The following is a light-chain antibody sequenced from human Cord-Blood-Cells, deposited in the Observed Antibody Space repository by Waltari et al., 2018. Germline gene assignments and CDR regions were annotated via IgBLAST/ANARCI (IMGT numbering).Light chain of an antibody. CDR1: NIGSKN. Sequence: SYELTQPLSVSVALGQTARITCGGNNIGSKNVHWYQQKPGQAPVLVIDSDSNRPSWIPERFSGSNSGNTATLTISRAQAGDEADDYCQVWDSSTVVFGGGTTLTVL. J-gene: IGLJ2*01. CDR3: QVWDSSTVV. V-gene: IGLV3-9*01. CDR2: SDS.